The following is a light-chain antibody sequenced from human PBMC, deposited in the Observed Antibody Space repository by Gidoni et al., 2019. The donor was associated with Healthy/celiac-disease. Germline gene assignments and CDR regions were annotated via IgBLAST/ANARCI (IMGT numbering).Light chain of an antibody. CDR1: HSVSSSY. CDR2: GAS. V-gene: IGKV3-20*01. Sequence: EIVLTQSPGTLSLSPGERATLSCRASHSVSSSYLAWYQQKPGQAPRLLIYGASSRATGIPDRFSGSGSGTDFTLTISRLEPEDFAVYYCQQYGSSPSFGGGTKVESK. CDR3: QQYGSSPS. J-gene: IGKJ4*01.